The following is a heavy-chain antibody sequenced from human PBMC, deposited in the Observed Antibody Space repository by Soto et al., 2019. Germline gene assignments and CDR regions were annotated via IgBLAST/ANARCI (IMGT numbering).Heavy chain of an antibody. CDR3: ARHPSSSGDSFDI. J-gene: IGHJ3*02. CDR2: IFHSGST. V-gene: IGHV4-59*08. D-gene: IGHD1-1*01. CDR1: GGSISPYY. Sequence: QVQLQESGPGLVKPSETLSHTCTVSGGSISPYYWSWMRRPPGRGLEWIGFIFHSGSTNYDPSLKSRVTMSVDTSNNQLSLRLTSVTAADTAVYYCARHPSSSGDSFDIWGQGTLVTVSS.